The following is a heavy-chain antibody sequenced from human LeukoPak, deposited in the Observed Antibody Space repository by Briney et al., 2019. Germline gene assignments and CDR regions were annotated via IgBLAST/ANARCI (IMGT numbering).Heavy chain of an antibody. D-gene: IGHD3-10*01. CDR1: GGSISSYY. Sequence: PSETLSLTCTVSGGSISSYYWSWIRQPPGKGLEWIGEINHSGSTNYNPSLKSRVTISVDTSKNQFSLKLSSVTAADTAVYYCASVKYYYGSGSDYWGQGTLATVSS. V-gene: IGHV4-34*01. CDR3: ASVKYYYGSGSDY. CDR2: INHSGST. J-gene: IGHJ4*02.